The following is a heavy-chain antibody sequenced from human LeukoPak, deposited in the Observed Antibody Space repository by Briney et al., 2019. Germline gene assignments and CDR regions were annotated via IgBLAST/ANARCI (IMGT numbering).Heavy chain of an antibody. V-gene: IGHV3-21*01. CDR3: ARDPYSSGWYKDAFDI. D-gene: IGHD6-19*01. CDR2: TSGSSSYI. CDR1: GFTFSSYS. J-gene: IGHJ3*02. Sequence: PGGSLRLSCAAPGFTFSSYSMNWVRQAPGKGLEWVSSTSGSSSYINYADSVKGRFTISRDNAQNSLFLQLNSLRAEDTAVYYCARDPYSSGWYKDAFDIWGQGTMVTVSS.